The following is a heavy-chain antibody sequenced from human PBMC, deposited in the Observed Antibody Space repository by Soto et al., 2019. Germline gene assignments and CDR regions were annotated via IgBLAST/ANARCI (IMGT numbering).Heavy chain of an antibody. Sequence: SETLSLTCAVSGGSISSSNWWSWVRQPPGKGLEWIGDIYHSGSTNYNPSLKSRVTISVDKSKNQFSLKLSSVTAADTAVYYCARKDYGSGSYKYWGQGTLVTVS. D-gene: IGHD3-10*01. CDR1: GGSISSSNW. J-gene: IGHJ4*02. CDR2: IYHSGST. V-gene: IGHV4-4*02. CDR3: ARKDYGSGSYKY.